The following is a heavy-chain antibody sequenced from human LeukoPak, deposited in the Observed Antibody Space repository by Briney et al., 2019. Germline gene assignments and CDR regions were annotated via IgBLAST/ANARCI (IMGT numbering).Heavy chain of an antibody. CDR3: AREPITIFGVVIQYYFDY. CDR1: GFXFSSYG. D-gene: IGHD3-3*01. V-gene: IGHV3-33*01. J-gene: IGHJ4*02. Sequence: GRSLRLSCAASGFXFSSYGMHWVRQAPGKGLEWVAVIWYDGSNKYYADSVKGRFTISRDNSKNTLYLQMNSLRAEDTAVYYCAREPITIFGVVIQYYFDYWGQGTLVTVSS. CDR2: IWYDGSNK.